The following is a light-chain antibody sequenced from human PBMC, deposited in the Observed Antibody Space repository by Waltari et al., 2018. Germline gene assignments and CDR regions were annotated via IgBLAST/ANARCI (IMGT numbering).Light chain of an antibody. CDR1: GGDIGNYKF. CDR3: SSYTTTSSWV. CDR2: DVS. J-gene: IGLJ3*02. V-gene: IGLV2-14*01. Sequence: QSALTQPASVSGSPGQSITISCTGTGGDIGNYKFVAWYQQEPGIAPKLIVYDVSHGPSGVSNRFSGSKSGNTAALTISGLQAEDEADYYCSSYTTTSSWVFGGGTKLTIL.